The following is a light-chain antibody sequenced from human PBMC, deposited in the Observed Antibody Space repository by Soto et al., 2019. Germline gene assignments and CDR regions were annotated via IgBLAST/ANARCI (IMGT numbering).Light chain of an antibody. CDR2: STS. Sequence: EIVLKQSPGTLSLSPGERVTLSCRASQSVGTSWLAWYQQKPGQSPRLLIDSTSSRATGIPDRFSGSGSETDFALTISRLEPEDSAVYYCQQYASSQWTFGQGTKVEIK. CDR1: QSVGTSW. CDR3: QQYASSQWT. J-gene: IGKJ1*01. V-gene: IGKV3-20*01.